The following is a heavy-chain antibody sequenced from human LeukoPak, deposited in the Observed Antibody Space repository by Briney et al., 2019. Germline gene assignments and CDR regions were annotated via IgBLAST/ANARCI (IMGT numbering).Heavy chain of an antibody. J-gene: IGHJ5*02. CDR3: AGPLSLP. V-gene: IGHV4-4*07. D-gene: IGHD2/OR15-2a*01. CDR1: GDSISNYF. Sequence: SETLSLTCTVSGDSISNYFWSWIRQPAGKGLEWIGRIYTSGRTNYNPSLKSRVTMSVDTSKNQFSLKLNSVTAADTAVYYCAGPLSLPWGQGTLVTVSS. CDR2: IYTSGRT.